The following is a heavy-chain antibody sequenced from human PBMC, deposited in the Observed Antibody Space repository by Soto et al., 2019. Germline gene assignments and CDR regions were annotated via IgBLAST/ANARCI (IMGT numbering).Heavy chain of an antibody. J-gene: IGHJ4*02. CDR1: GGSISSGGYS. D-gene: IGHD6-6*01. CDR3: ARYSIAARRGIDY. V-gene: IGHV4-30-2*01. CDR2: IYHSGST. Sequence: QLQLQESGSGLVKPSQTLSLTCAVSGGSISSGGYSWSWIRQPPGKGLEWIGYIYHSGSTYYNPSPTSPVTIAVDRSKNQFSLKLSSVTAADTAVYYCARYSIAARRGIDYWGQGTLVTVSS.